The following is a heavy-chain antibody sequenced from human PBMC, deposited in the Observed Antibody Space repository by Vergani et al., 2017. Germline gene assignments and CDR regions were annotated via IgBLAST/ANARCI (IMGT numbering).Heavy chain of an antibody. CDR3: ARDLRDDIMIGPDNMPFDS. V-gene: IGHV4-30-4*01. J-gene: IGHJ4*02. Sequence: QVQLQESGPGLVKPSQTLSLTCTVSGGSISSGDYYWSWIRQPPGKGQEWIGYIFYSGSTYYNPSLKSRVTISVDTFKNQFSLKIKSVTAADTALYFCARDLRDDIMIGPDNMPFDSWGQGTLVTVSS. D-gene: IGHD3-9*01. CDR2: IFYSGST. CDR1: GGSISSGDYY.